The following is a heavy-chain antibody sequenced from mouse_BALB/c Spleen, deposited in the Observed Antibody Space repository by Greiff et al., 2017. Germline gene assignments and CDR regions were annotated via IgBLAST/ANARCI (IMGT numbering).Heavy chain of an antibody. CDR2: INPGSGGT. Sequence: QVQLQQSGAELVRPGTSVKVSCKASGYAFTNYLIEWVKQRPGQGLEWIGVINPGSGGTNYNEKFKGTATLTADKSSSTAYMQLSSLTSDDSAVYFCARNLREAMDYGGQGTSVTVSS. D-gene: IGHD1-1*01. CDR3: ARNLREAMDY. J-gene: IGHJ4*01. CDR1: GYAFTNYL. V-gene: IGHV1-54*01.